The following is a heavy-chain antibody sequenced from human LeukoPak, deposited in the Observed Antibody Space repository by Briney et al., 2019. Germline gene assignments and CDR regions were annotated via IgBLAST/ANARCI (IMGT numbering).Heavy chain of an antibody. CDR1: AYTFTNYG. CDR3: ARRDRSNYIDY. D-gene: IGHD4-11*01. Sequence: GASVKVSCKASAYTFTNYGVTWVRQAPGQGLEWMGWISAYNGNTNYAQNLQGRVTMTTDTSTSTAYMELRSLRSDDTAVYYCARRDRSNYIDYWGQGTLVTVPS. V-gene: IGHV1-18*01. CDR2: ISAYNGNT. J-gene: IGHJ4*02.